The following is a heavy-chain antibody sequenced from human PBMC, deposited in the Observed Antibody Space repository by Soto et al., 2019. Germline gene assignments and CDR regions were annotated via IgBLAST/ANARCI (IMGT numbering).Heavy chain of an antibody. J-gene: IGHJ1*01. V-gene: IGHV4-59*01. CDR3: ASQRDDYRNYFQH. D-gene: IGHD4-4*01. Sequence: SETLSLTCTVSGGSISSYYWSWIRQPPGKGLEWIGYIYYSGSTNYNPSLKSRVTISVDTSKNQFSLKLSSVTAADTAVYYCASQRDDYRNYFQHWGQGTLVTVSS. CDR1: GGSISSYY. CDR2: IYYSGST.